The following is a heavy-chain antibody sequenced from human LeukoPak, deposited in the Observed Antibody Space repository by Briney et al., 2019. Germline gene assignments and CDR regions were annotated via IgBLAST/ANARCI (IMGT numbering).Heavy chain of an antibody. Sequence: GASVKVSCKATGYTFTSYDINWVRQATGQGLEWMGWMNPNSGNTGYAQKFQGRVTMTRNTSISTAYMELSSLRSEDTAVYYCARGSLGYCSSTSCQASSGGYYYYMDVWGKGTTVTVSS. CDR2: MNPNSGNT. V-gene: IGHV1-8*01. CDR3: ARGSLGYCSSTSCQASSGGYYYYMDV. D-gene: IGHD2-2*01. CDR1: GYTFTSYD. J-gene: IGHJ6*03.